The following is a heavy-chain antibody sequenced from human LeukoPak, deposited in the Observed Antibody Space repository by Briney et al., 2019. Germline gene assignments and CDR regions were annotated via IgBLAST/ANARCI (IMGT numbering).Heavy chain of an antibody. V-gene: IGHV5-51*01. CDR1: GYSFTSYW. J-gene: IGHJ6*02. Sequence: GESLKISCKGSGYSFTSYWIGWVRPMPGKGLGWMGIIYPGDSDTRYSPSFQGQVTISADKSISTAYLQWSSLKASDTAMYYCARTRSSTSYPYYYYYGMDVWGQGTTVTVSS. CDR2: IYPGDSDT. D-gene: IGHD2-2*01. CDR3: ARTRSSTSYPYYYYYGMDV.